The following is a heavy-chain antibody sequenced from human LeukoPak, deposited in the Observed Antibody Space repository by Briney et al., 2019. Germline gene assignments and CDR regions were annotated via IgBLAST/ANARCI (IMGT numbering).Heavy chain of an antibody. V-gene: IGHV1-69*05. CDR1: GGTFSSYA. CDR2: INPIFGTA. CDR3: ARGPPGGPTSHGNFDY. Sequence: SVKVSCKASGGTFSSYAISWVRQAPGQGLEWMGGINPIFGTANYAQKFQGRVTITTDESTSTAYMELSSLRSEDTAVYYCARGPPGGPTSHGNFDYWGQGTLVTVSS. D-gene: IGHD1-26*01. J-gene: IGHJ4*02.